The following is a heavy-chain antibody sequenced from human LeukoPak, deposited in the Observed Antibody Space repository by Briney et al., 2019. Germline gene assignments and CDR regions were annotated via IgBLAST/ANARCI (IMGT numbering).Heavy chain of an antibody. CDR2: ISNDGGGT. Sequence: GGSLRLSCAASGFIFNNYGLVWVRQAPGKGLEWVSAISNDGGGTTYADFVKGWFSVSRDNSKNTLFLQMNSLRAEDTALYYCAKGSSGYFFDLWGQGTLVTLSS. CDR1: GFIFNNYG. D-gene: IGHD3-22*01. CDR3: AKGSSGYFFDL. V-gene: IGHV3-23*01. J-gene: IGHJ4*02.